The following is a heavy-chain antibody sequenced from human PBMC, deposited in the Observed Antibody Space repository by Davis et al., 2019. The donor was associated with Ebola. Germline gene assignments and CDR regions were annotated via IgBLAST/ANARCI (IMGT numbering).Heavy chain of an antibody. V-gene: IGHV3-23*01. CDR1: GFTFSSYA. D-gene: IGHD2-15*01. CDR2: ISGSGGST. CDR3: AIRSPDCSGGSCRGGS. Sequence: ESLKISCAASGFTFSSYAMSWVRQAPGKGLEWVSAISGSGGSTYYADSVKGRFTISRDNSKNTLYLQMNSRRAEDTAVYYCAIRSPDCSGGSCRGGSWGQGTLVTVSS. J-gene: IGHJ5*02.